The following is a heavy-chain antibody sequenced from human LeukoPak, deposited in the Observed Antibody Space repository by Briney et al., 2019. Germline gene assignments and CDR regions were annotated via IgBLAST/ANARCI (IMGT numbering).Heavy chain of an antibody. V-gene: IGHV3-23*01. CDR3: ASNIADDAFDI. Sequence: GGSLRLSCAASGFTFSSYAMSWVRQAPGKGLEWVSVISGNGVSTHYADSVKGRFTISRDNSKNTLYLQMNSLRAEDTAVYYCASNIADDAFDIWGQGTMVTVSS. CDR2: ISGNGVST. CDR1: GFTFSSYA. D-gene: IGHD6-13*01. J-gene: IGHJ3*02.